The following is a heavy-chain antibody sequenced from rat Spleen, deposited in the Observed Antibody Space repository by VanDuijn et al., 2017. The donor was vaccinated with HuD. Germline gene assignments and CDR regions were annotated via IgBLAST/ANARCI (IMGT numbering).Heavy chain of an antibody. D-gene: IGHD1-9*01. J-gene: IGHJ2*01. CDR1: GFSLSNYG. CDR2: IWGDGGT. CDR3: AILYYGYTAFDY. V-gene: IGHV2-1*01. Sequence: QVQLKESGPGLVQPSQTPSLPCTVSGFSLSNYGVLWVRQPPGKGLEWMGGIWGDGGTDYNSAIKSRLSISRESSKSKVFLKMNSLETEDTAMYFCAILYYGYTAFDYWGQGVMVTVSS.